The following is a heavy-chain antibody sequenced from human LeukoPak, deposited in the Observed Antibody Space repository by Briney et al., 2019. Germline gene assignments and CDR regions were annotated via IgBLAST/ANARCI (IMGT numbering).Heavy chain of an antibody. J-gene: IGHJ4*02. CDR3: ARSGRGTYYYFDL. V-gene: IGHV1-18*01. D-gene: IGHD1-26*01. Sequence: GSVKVSCKASNYPFTRYGISWVRQAPGQGLEWMGWISGSNGNTNYAQKFQGRVSMTADASTGTAYLELRSLRSDDTAVYYCARSGRGTYYYFDLWGQGTLVTVSS. CDR1: NYPFTRYG. CDR2: ISGSNGNT.